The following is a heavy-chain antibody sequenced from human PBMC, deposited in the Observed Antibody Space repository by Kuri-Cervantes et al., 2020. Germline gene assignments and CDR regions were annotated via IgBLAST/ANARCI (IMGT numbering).Heavy chain of an antibody. D-gene: IGHD3-22*01. J-gene: IGHJ3*02. Sequence: SETLSLTCAVSGYSISSGYYWGWIRQPPGKGLEWIGGIYHSGSTYYNPSLKSRVTISVDTSKNQFSLKLSSVTAADTAVYYCARAPDYDSSGYYYAFDIWGQGTMVPSPQ. CDR2: IYHSGST. CDR3: ARAPDYDSSGYYYAFDI. V-gene: IGHV4-38-2*01. CDR1: GYSISSGYY.